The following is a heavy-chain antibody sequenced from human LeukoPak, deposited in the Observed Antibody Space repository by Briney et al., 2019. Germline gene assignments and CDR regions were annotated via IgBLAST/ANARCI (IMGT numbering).Heavy chain of an antibody. Sequence: ASVKVSCKASGYTFTGYYMHWVRQAPGQGLEWMGWINPNSGGTNYAQKFQGRVTMTRDTSISTAYMELSRLRSDDTAVYYCARAGVYDILTGYRKYYYYYMDVWGKGTTVTVSS. CDR3: ARAGVYDILTGYRKYYYYYMDV. CDR2: INPNSGGT. CDR1: GYTFTGYY. J-gene: IGHJ6*03. D-gene: IGHD3-9*01. V-gene: IGHV1-2*02.